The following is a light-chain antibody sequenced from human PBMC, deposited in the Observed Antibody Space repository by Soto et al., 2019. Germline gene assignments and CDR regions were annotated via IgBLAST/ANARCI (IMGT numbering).Light chain of an antibody. CDR3: QQRDYWQVT. CDR2: DVS. CDR1: QSVSGY. Sequence: EIVLTQSPVTLSLSPGERATLSCRASQSVSGYLAWYQQKPGQAPRLLIYDVSNRATGIPARFSGSGSGTDFTLTISSLEPEDFALYYCQQRDYWQVTFCQGTRLEIK. V-gene: IGKV3-11*01. J-gene: IGKJ5*01.